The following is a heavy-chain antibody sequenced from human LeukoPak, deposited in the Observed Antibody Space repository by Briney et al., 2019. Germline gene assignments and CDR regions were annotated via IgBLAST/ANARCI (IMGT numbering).Heavy chain of an antibody. CDR1: GFTFSSYG. J-gene: IGHJ3*02. CDR2: ISYDGSNK. V-gene: IGHV3-30*18. D-gene: IGHD4-17*01. Sequence: PGGSLRLSCAASGFTFSSYGMHWVRQAPGKGLEWVAVISYDGSNKYYADSVKGRFTISRDNSKNTLYLQMNSLRAEDTAVYYCAKLYGDYAFDAFDIWGQGQWSPSLQ. CDR3: AKLYGDYAFDAFDI.